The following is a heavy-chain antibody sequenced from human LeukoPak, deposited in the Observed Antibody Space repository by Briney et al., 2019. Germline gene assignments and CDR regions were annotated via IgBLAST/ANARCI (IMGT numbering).Heavy chain of an antibody. V-gene: IGHV3-23*01. CDR3: AKDSAKKYDDY. Sequence: GGSLRLSCAASGFTFSSYAMSWVRQAPGKGLEWVSGISGSDGSTNYADSVKGRFTISRENSKNTLYLQMNSLRTEDTAVYYCAKDSAKKYDDYWGQGTLVTVSS. CDR2: ISGSDGST. D-gene: IGHD2/OR15-2a*01. J-gene: IGHJ4*02. CDR1: GFTFSSYA.